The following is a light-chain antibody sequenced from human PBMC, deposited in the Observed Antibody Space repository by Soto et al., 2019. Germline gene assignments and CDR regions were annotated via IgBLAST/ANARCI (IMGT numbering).Light chain of an antibody. J-gene: IGKJ2*01. CDR1: QNVNSN. V-gene: IGKV3-15*01. CDR2: DAS. Sequence: EKVMTQSPATLSVSPGERATLSCRASQNVNSNLAWYQQKPGQAPRLLIYDASTRDAGIPVTFSGSGSGTEFTPTITSLQSEDFAVYYCQPYDNWPYTFGQGTKVEIK. CDR3: QPYDNWPYT.